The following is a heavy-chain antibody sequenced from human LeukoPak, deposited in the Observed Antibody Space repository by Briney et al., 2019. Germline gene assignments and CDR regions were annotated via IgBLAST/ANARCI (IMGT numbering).Heavy chain of an antibody. J-gene: IGHJ4*02. D-gene: IGHD7-27*01. CDR2: INHNGNVN. Sequence: GGSLRLSCAASGFTFSSYWMNWARQAPGKGLEWVASINHNGNVNYYVDSVKGRFTISRDNSKNTLFLQMNSLRAEDTAVYYCAKDGGLWVSAHWGDSWGRGTLVTVSS. CDR3: AKDGGLWVSAHWGDS. CDR1: GFTFSSYW. V-gene: IGHV3-7*03.